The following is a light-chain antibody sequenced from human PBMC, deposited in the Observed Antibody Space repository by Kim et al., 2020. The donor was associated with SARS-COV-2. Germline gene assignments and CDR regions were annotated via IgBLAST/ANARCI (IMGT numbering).Light chain of an antibody. CDR2: GAS. CDR3: QQFDDSSSWT. CDR1: QSVSRNY. Sequence: PGERATLSCRASQSVSRNYLAWYQQKPGQAPMLLIYGASSRATGIPDRFSGSGSGTDFTLTISRLEPGDFAVYYCQQFDDSSSWTFGQGTKVDIK. V-gene: IGKV3-20*01. J-gene: IGKJ1*01.